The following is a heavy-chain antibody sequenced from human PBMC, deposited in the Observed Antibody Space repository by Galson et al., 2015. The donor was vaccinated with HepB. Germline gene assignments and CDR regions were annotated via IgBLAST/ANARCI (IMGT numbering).Heavy chain of an antibody. CDR1: GFTFSSYS. CDR3: SRDEWHYDSSGYYYYYGMDV. CDR2: ISSSSSTI. V-gene: IGHV3-48*04. J-gene: IGHJ6*02. D-gene: IGHD3-22*01. Sequence: SLRLSCAASGFTFSSYSMNWVRQAPGKGLEWVSYISSSSSTIYYADSVKGRFTISRDNAKNSLYLQMNSLRAEDTDVYYCSRDEWHYDSSGYYYYYGMDVWGQGTTVTVSS.